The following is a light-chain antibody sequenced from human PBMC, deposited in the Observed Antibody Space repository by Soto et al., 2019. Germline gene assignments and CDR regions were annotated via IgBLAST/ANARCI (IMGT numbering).Light chain of an antibody. J-gene: IGLJ2*01. CDR1: SSNIGSNT. CDR3: AAWDDSLNGPG. CDR2: SNN. V-gene: IGLV1-44*01. Sequence: QSVLTQPPSASGSPGQRFTISCYGSSSNIGSNTVNWYQQLPGTAPKLLIYSNNQRPSGVPDRFSGSKSGTSASLAISGLQSEDEADYYCAAWDDSLNGPGFGGGTKVTVL.